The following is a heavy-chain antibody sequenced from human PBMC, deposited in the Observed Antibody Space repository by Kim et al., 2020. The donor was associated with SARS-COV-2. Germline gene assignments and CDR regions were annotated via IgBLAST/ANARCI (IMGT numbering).Heavy chain of an antibody. Sequence: GGSLRLSCEASGFIFTDHWMHWLRQTPGRGLVWVSDVSPDGSVTNYADSVGGQFTISRDNAKNTVYLQRNSLTAEDTAVYFCVRGTTGRSGVADWGQGIL. CDR3: VRGTTGRSGVAD. CDR2: VSPDGSVT. CDR1: GFIFTDHW. D-gene: IGHD7-27*01. V-gene: IGHV3-74*01. J-gene: IGHJ4*03.